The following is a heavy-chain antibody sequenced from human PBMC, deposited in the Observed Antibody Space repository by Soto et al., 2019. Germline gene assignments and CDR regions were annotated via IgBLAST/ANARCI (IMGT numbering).Heavy chain of an antibody. J-gene: IGHJ6*02. Sequence: GGSLRLSCAASGFTFSSYSMNWVRQAPGKGLEWVSYISSSSSTIYYADSVKGRFTISRDNAKNSLYLQMNSLRDEDTAGYYCARKDRVIYSGGMDVWGQGTTVTVSS. CDR1: GFTFSSYS. V-gene: IGHV3-48*02. CDR3: ARKDRVIYSGGMDV. D-gene: IGHD3-22*01. CDR2: ISSSSSTI.